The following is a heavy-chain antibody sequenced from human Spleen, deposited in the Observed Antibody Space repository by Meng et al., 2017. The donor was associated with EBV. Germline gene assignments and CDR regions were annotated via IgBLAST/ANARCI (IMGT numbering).Heavy chain of an antibody. CDR2: MNPNSGNT. CDR3: AKGGLWSGYFAY. J-gene: IGHJ4*02. D-gene: IGHD3-3*01. Sequence: GQRVEREADEKKPGESVKFSCMASGCTFTSYDNNWVRQATGQGLEWMGWMNPNSGNTGYAQNFQGRVTMTRDTSISTAYMELSSLRSEDTAVYYCAKGGLWSGYFAYWGQGTLVTVSS. CDR1: GCTFTSYD. V-gene: IGHV1-8*01.